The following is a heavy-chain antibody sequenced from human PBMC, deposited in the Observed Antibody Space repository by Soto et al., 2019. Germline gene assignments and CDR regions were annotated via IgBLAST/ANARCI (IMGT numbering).Heavy chain of an antibody. CDR2: INPNNGGT. D-gene: IGHD1-7*01. Sequence: ASVKVSCKASGYTFTDYYMHWVRQAPGQWLEWMGWINPNNGGTNYGQKFQGWVTMTRDTSISTAYMELSRLRSDDTAMYYCARDRAGTNYYYYGMDVWGQGTTVTVSS. V-gene: IGHV1-2*04. CDR1: GYTFTDYY. J-gene: IGHJ6*02. CDR3: ARDRAGTNYYYYGMDV.